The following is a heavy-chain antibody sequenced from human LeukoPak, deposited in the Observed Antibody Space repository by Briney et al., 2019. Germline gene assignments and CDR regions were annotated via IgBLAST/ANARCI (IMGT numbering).Heavy chain of an antibody. V-gene: IGHV4-39*01. CDR2: IYYSGST. Sequence: SETLSLTCIVSGGSVSSSSYYWGWIRQPPGKGLEWIGSIYYSGSTYYNPSLKSRVTISVDTSKNQFSLKLSSVTAADTAVYYCVRSIDLDYGDYGTWFDPWGQGTLVTVSS. J-gene: IGHJ5*02. D-gene: IGHD4-17*01. CDR1: GGSVSSSSYY. CDR3: VRSIDLDYGDYGTWFDP.